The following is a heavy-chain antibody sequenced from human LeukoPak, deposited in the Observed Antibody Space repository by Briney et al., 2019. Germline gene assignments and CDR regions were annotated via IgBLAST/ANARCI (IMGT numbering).Heavy chain of an antibody. CDR2: MNSKGGNT. Sequence: AWVNVSCLCCGYIFICYVSNWVRPATAQGLQWMGWMNSKGGNTGYAEKSHDRLTRTRNTSISTANMELSSLRSEDTVVYYCARDLGENWFDPWGQGTLVTVSS. CDR3: ARDLGENWFDP. V-gene: IGHV1-8*01. J-gene: IGHJ5*01. CDR1: GYIFICYV. D-gene: IGHD4-17*01.